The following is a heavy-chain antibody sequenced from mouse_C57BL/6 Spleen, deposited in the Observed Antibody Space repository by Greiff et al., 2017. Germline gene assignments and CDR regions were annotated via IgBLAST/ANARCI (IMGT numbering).Heavy chain of an antibody. CDR1: GYTFTSYW. CDR2: IYPSDSET. CDR3: ARRGYYYYGSSYWYFDY. J-gene: IGHJ2*01. V-gene: IGHV1-61*01. Sequence: QVQLQQPGAELVRPGSSVKLSCKASGYTFTSYWMDWVKQRPGQGLEWIGNIYPSDSETHYNQKFKDKATLTVDKSSSTAYMQLSSLTSEDSAVYYCARRGYYYYGSSYWYFDYWGQGTTLTVSS. D-gene: IGHD1-1*01.